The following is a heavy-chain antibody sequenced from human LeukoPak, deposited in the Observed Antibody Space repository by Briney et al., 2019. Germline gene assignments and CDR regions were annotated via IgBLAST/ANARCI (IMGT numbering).Heavy chain of an antibody. D-gene: IGHD5-12*01. Sequence: PSEALSLTCTISGGSISSYYWGWIRQPPGKGLEWIGYIYYTGSTNRNPSLKSRVTISVDTSKNQFSLKLSSVTAADTAVYYCARVVYSGYDFRGAMDVWGKGTTVTVSS. J-gene: IGHJ6*03. CDR1: GGSISSYY. CDR3: ARVVYSGYDFRGAMDV. CDR2: IYYTGST. V-gene: IGHV4-59*01.